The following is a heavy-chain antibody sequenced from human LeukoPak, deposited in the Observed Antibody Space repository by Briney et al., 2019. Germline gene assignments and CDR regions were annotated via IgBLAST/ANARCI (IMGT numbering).Heavy chain of an antibody. D-gene: IGHD5-18*01. CDR1: GGSTSGGNYY. CDR2: ISSSGNT. Sequence: PSETLSLTCIVSGGSTSGGNYYWGWIRQPPGKGLEWIGGISSSGNTYYNPSLKSRITISIDTSKNHFSLKLSSVTAADTAVYYCARDRAYSYGPHYYFDYWAREPWSPSPQ. J-gene: IGHJ4*02. CDR3: ARDRAYSYGPHYYFDY. V-gene: IGHV4-39*07.